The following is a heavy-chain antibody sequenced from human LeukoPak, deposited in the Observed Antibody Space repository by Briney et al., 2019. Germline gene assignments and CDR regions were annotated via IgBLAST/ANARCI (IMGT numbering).Heavy chain of an antibody. V-gene: IGHV3-30-3*01. D-gene: IGHD3-3*01. CDR2: MSNDRSSK. J-gene: IGHJ4*02. CDR1: VFTSSSYL. CDR3: ARVHYDFWSGLIY. Sequence: PGESLRLSCAASVFTSSSYLIHLVRPAPGKGPGGVAVMSNDRSSKYYADSVKGRFTISRDNSKNTLYLQMNSLRAEDTAVYYCARVHYDFWSGLIYWGQGTLVTVSS.